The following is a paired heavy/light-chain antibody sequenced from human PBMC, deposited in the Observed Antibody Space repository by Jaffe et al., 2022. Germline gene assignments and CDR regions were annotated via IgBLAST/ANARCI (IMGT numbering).Heavy chain of an antibody. CDR3: VRVGSGQSFDY. D-gene: IGHD2-15*01. CDR1: GFTFSTYW. V-gene: IGHV3-74*01. J-gene: IGHJ4*02. Sequence: EVQLVESGGGLVQPGGSLRLSCAASGFTFSTYWMHWVRQVPGKGLLWVSRINGDGSSTNYADSVKGRFTISRDNAKNTLDLQMNSLRAEDTAVYYCVRVGSGQSFDYWGQGTLVTVSS. CDR2: INGDGSST.
Light chain of an antibody. J-gene: IGKJ2*02. Sequence: DIVMTQSPDSLAVSLGERATIDCKSSQSVLYSSNNKNYLAWYQQKPGQPPKLLIYWASTRESGVPDRFSGSGSGTDFTLTISSLQAEDVAVYYCQQYYSTPRTFGQGTKLEIK. CDR2: WAS. CDR3: QQYYSTPRT. V-gene: IGKV4-1*01. CDR1: QSVLYSSNNKNY.